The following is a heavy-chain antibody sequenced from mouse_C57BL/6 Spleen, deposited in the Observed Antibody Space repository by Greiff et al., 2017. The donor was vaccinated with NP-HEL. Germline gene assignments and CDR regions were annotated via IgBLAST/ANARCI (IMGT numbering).Heavy chain of an antibody. CDR1: GYTFTSYW. V-gene: IGHV1-55*01. Sequence: QVQLKQPGAELVKPGASVKMSCKASGYTFTSYWITWVKQRPGQGLEWIGDIYPGSGSTNYNEKFKSKATLTVDKTSSTAYMQLSSLTSEDSAVYYCARPTTVVAGDYWGQGTTLTVSS. J-gene: IGHJ2*01. D-gene: IGHD1-1*01. CDR3: ARPTTVVAGDY. CDR2: IYPGSGST.